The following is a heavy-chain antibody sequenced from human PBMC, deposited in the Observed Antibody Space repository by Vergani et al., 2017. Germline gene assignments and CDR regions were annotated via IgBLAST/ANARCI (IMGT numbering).Heavy chain of an antibody. Sequence: EVQLVESGGGLVQPGGSLRLSCAASGFTLSDHVMDWVRQGPGKGLEWVGRSRNKARSYTTEYSASVKGRFTISRDDSRNSLYLQMNSLKTEDTAVYYCGNTGIIGTQRGAFDIWGQGAMVTVSS. V-gene: IGHV3-72*01. D-gene: IGHD1-20*01. J-gene: IGHJ3*02. CDR3: GNTGIIGTQRGAFDI. CDR2: SRNKARSYTT. CDR1: GFTLSDHV.